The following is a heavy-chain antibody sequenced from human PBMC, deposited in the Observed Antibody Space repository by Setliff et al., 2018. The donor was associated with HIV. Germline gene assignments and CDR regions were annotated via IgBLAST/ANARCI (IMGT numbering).Heavy chain of an antibody. J-gene: IGHJ4*02. CDR3: ARVFVDTAVLRVLEYYFDS. CDR2: IDASANT. V-gene: IGHV4-38-2*02. D-gene: IGHD5-18*01. CDR1: GSSISSNYY. Sequence: SETLSLTCTVSGSSISSNYYWAWIRQAPGKGLEWIGCIDASANTYYIPSLKSRATISIDTSKNQLSLKLRSVTAADTAVYYCARVFVDTAVLRVLEYYFDSWGRGTLVTV.